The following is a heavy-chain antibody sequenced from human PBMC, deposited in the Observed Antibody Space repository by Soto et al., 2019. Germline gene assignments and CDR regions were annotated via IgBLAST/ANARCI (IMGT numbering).Heavy chain of an antibody. Sequence: QLQLVQSGAEVERPGASVRVSCKAYGYPFSKYGISWIRQAPGQGLEWMGWFKPDNGDTNYAQKFQGRVTMTTDTSSNTAYMELRSLRSDDTAVYYCATSYDSGFDPWGQGTLVSVSS. J-gene: IGHJ5*02. CDR3: ATSYDSGFDP. CDR2: FKPDNGDT. V-gene: IGHV1-18*04. D-gene: IGHD5-12*01. CDR1: GYPFSKYG.